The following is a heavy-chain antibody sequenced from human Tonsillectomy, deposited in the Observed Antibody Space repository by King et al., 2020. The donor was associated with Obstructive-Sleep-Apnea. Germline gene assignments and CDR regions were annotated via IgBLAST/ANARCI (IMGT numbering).Heavy chain of an antibody. Sequence: VQLVESGGGLVKPGGSLRLSCSASGFTFTNAWLNWVRQVPGKGLYWVGRIKSKIDGETINYAAPAKGRFIISRDDSKNTLYLQMNSLIIDDTAVYYCTTKRPGNYYYYGMDVWGQGTTVTVSS. D-gene: IGHD1-14*01. CDR2: IKSKIDGETI. V-gene: IGHV3-15*01. CDR3: TTKRPGNYYYYGMDV. CDR1: GFTFTNAW. J-gene: IGHJ6*02.